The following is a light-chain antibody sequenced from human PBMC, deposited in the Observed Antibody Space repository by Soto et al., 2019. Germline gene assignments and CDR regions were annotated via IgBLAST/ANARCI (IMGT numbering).Light chain of an antibody. J-gene: IGLJ1*01. CDR1: STDVGGYIY. CDR2: EVR. CDR3: TSYTVTNTLV. V-gene: IGLV2-14*01. Sequence: QSVLTQPASVSGSPGQSITISCTGTSTDVGGYIYVSWYQQHPGKAPKLMIYEVRNRPSGVSNRFSGSKSGNTASLTISGLQAEDEADYYCTSYTVTNTLVFGTGTKLTVL.